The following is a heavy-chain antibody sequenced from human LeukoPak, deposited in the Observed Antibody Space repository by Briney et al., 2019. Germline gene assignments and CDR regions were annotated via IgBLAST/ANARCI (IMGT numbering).Heavy chain of an antibody. J-gene: IGHJ4*02. Sequence: SVKVSCKASGGTLSSYAISWVRQAPGQGLEWVGRIIPILGITNYAHTFQGRVTITADKSKSTPYMQLNSLRAEDTAVYYCAVLASQNEDLPSGGFWGQGTLVTVSS. CDR2: IIPILGIT. V-gene: IGHV1-69*04. CDR3: AVLASQNEDLPSGGF. CDR1: GGTLSSYA. D-gene: IGHD1-1*01.